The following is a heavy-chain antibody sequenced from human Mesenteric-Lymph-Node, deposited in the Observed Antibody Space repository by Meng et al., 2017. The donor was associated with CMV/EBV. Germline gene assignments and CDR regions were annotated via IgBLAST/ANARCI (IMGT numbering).Heavy chain of an antibody. CDR3: AKEFVTGTHFPPPDN. CDR2: ISWDGGST. J-gene: IGHJ4*02. V-gene: IGHV3-43D*03. D-gene: IGHD2-8*02. CDR1: GFTFDDYA. Sequence: GESLKISCAASGFTFDDYAMHWVRQAPGKGLEWVSLISWDGGSTYYADSVKGRFTISRDNSKNSLYLQMNSLRAEDTAVYYCAKEFVTGTHFPPPDNWGRGTLVTVSS.